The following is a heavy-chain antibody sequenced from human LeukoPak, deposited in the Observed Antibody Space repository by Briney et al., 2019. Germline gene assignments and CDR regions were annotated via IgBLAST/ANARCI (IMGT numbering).Heavy chain of an antibody. CDR2: IKQDGSEK. Sequence: GGSLRLSCAASGFTFSSYWMSWVRQAPGKGLEWVANIKQDGSEKYYVDSVKGRFTISRDNARNTVYLHMNSLRAEDTAVFYCARADQGPLDYWGQGTLVTVSS. J-gene: IGHJ4*02. D-gene: IGHD2-2*01. V-gene: IGHV3-7*01. CDR1: GFTFSSYW. CDR3: ARADQGPLDY.